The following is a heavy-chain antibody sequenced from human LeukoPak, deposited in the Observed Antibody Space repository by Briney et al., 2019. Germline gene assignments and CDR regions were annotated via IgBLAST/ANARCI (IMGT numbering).Heavy chain of an antibody. Sequence: GGSLRLSCAASGFTFSSYGMHWVRQAPGKGLEWVAFIRYDGSNKYYADSVKGRFTISRDNSTNTLYMQMSSLRAEDTAVYYCARAYSGTYGLGYYYMDVWGKGTTVTVSS. CDR2: IRYDGSNK. D-gene: IGHD1-26*01. CDR1: GFTFSSYG. CDR3: ARAYSGTYGLGYYYMDV. J-gene: IGHJ6*03. V-gene: IGHV3-30*02.